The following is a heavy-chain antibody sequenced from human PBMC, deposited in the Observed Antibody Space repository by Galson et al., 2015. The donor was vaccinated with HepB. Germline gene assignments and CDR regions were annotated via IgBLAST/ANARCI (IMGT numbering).Heavy chain of an antibody. CDR3: ARGTDYSNYGWFDP. CDR2: ISYDGSNK. V-gene: IGHV3-30-3*01. D-gene: IGHD4-11*01. CDR1: GFTFSSYA. Sequence: SLRLSCAASGFTFSSYAMHWVRQAPGKGLEWVAVISYDGSNKYYADSVKGRFTISRDNSKNTLYLQMNSLRAEDTAVYYCARGTDYSNYGWFDPWGQGTLVTVSS. J-gene: IGHJ5*02.